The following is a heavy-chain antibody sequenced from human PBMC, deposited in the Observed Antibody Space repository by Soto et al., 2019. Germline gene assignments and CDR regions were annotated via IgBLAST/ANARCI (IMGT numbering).Heavy chain of an antibody. CDR1: GFAFSGFE. D-gene: IGHD3-3*01. Sequence: GGSLRLSCAASGFAFSGFEMNWVRQAPGKGLEWVSYISSGASNMYYADSVKGRFTISRDNAQSSLYLQMNSLRVEDTAVYYCARDPNYDFWSGYRNKEGTYGMDVWGQGTTVTAP. CDR2: ISSGASNM. V-gene: IGHV3-48*03. J-gene: IGHJ6*02. CDR3: ARDPNYDFWSGYRNKEGTYGMDV.